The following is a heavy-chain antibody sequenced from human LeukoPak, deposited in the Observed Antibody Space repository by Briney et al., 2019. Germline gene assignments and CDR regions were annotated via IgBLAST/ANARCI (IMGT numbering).Heavy chain of an antibody. Sequence: ASVTVSCKASGYTFTGYYMHWVRQAPGQGLEWMGWINPNSGGTNYAQKFQGRVTMTRDTSISKAYMELSRLRSDDTAVYYCARGPIFGVVIIKDWFDPWGQGTLVTVSS. CDR1: GYTFTGYY. V-gene: IGHV1-2*02. CDR2: INPNSGGT. D-gene: IGHD3-3*01. CDR3: ARGPIFGVVIIKDWFDP. J-gene: IGHJ5*02.